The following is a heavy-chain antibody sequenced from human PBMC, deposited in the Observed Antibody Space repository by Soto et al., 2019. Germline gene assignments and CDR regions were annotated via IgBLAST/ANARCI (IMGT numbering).Heavy chain of an antibody. CDR1: GFSFSSYN. V-gene: IGHV3-21*02. J-gene: IGHJ4*02. CDR2: ISSLSTYT. CDR3: ARDPPLSSIVVVGVDDF. D-gene: IGHD2-15*01. Sequence: EEQLVESGGGLVKPGGSLRLSCAASGFSFSSYNMNWVRQAPGKGLEWVSSISSLSTYTNYADSVKGRFTISRDNDKNSLYLQMDSLRVEDTAVYYCARDPPLSSIVVVGVDDFWGQGTLVTVSS.